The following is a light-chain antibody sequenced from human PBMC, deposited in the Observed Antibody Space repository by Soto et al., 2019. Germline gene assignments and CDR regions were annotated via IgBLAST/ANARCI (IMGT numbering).Light chain of an antibody. CDR2: ATS. CDR3: QKYNSAPLT. Sequence: DVQMTQSPSSLSAFVGDRVTITCRASQGIAPYLAWFQQKPGNDPKLLIYATSTLQSGVPSRFSGSGSGTDFTLTISSLQPEDVATYYCQKYNSAPLTFGGGTKVEIK. J-gene: IGKJ4*01. V-gene: IGKV1-27*01. CDR1: QGIAPY.